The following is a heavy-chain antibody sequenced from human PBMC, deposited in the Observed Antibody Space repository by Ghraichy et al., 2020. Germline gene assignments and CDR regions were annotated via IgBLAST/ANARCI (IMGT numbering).Heavy chain of an antibody. CDR3: ASGLTRYGMDV. J-gene: IGHJ6*02. V-gene: IGHV4-59*01. D-gene: IGHD4/OR15-4a*01. CDR2: IYYRGST. Sequence: SQTLSLTCTVSGGSISNYYWNWIRQPPGQGLEWIGYIYYRGSTNYSPSLQSRVTMSGDTAKNQFSLKLSSVTAADTAVYYCASGLTRYGMDVWGQGTTVTVSS. CDR1: GGSISNYY.